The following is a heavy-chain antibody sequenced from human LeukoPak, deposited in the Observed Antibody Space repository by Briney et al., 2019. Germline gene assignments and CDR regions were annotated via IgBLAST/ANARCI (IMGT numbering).Heavy chain of an antibody. Sequence: SETLTLTCTVSGGSIDSYYWSWIRQPPGKGLEWIGYIYYTGSTEYHPSLKSRVTISLDTSKNQFSLKLTSVTAADTAVYYCARVYQSAEYYFDYWGQGNLVSVSS. CDR2: IYYTGST. CDR1: GGSIDSYY. CDR3: ARVYQSAEYYFDY. J-gene: IGHJ4*02. D-gene: IGHD2-2*01. V-gene: IGHV4-59*01.